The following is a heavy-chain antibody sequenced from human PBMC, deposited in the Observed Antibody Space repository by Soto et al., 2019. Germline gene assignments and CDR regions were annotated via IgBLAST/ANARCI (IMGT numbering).Heavy chain of an antibody. Sequence: EVHLLEYGGGLVQPGGSLRLSCVVSGSTFSSDDMSWVRQGPGRGLEWVSGISDSGGSTYYADSVKGRFTISRDNAKNTLYLQMKSLRVEDTALYYCAKDGGWSLAVAGLFDYWGPGTQVTVSS. D-gene: IGHD6-19*01. J-gene: IGHJ4*02. CDR3: AKDGGWSLAVAGLFDY. CDR1: GSTFSSDD. V-gene: IGHV3-23*01. CDR2: ISDSGGST.